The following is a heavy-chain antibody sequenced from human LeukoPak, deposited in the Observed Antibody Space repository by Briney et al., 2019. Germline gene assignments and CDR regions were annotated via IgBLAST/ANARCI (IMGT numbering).Heavy chain of an antibody. V-gene: IGHV3-21*01. D-gene: IGHD3-9*01. CDR1: GFTFSSYS. Sequence: PGGSLRLSCAASGFTFSSYSMNWVRQAPGKGLEWVSSISSSSSYIYYADSVKGRFTISRDNAKNSLYLQMIRLRAEDTAVNYCARPYYDMLTGTAEYFDLWGRGTLVTVSS. CDR3: ARPYYDMLTGTAEYFDL. CDR2: ISSSSSYI. J-gene: IGHJ2*01.